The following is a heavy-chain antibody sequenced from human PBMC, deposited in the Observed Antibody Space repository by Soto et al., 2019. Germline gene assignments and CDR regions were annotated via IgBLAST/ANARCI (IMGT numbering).Heavy chain of an antibody. CDR3: ARRLTTTVTAMGY. V-gene: IGHV3-30*04. Sequence: GSLRLSCKGSGFTFSSFAIQWVRQAPGKGLEWVAAISDDGTNKYTADSVKGRFTISRDNSRNTVYLQVNSLRIEDTAVYYCARRLTTTVTAMGYWGQGTLVTVSS. J-gene: IGHJ4*02. CDR1: GFTFSSFA. CDR2: ISDDGTNK. D-gene: IGHD2-21*02.